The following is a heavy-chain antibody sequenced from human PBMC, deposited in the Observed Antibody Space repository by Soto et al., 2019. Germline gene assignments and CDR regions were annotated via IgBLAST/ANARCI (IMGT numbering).Heavy chain of an antibody. V-gene: IGHV1-58*01. Sequence: GASVKVSCKASGFTFSTSAVQWVRQARGQRLEWIGWIVVGSGNTNYAQKIQERVTITRDMSTSTVYMERSSLRSEDTAVYFCATVGYCSGGSCSDYYYYYYGMDLWGQGTTVTVSS. D-gene: IGHD2-15*01. CDR1: GFTFSTSA. CDR2: IVVGSGNT. CDR3: ATVGYCSGGSCSDYYYYYYGMDL. J-gene: IGHJ6*02.